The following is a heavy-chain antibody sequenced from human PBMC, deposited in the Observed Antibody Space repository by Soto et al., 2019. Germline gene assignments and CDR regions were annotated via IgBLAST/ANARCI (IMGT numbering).Heavy chain of an antibody. D-gene: IGHD2-8*01. CDR3: ARGGLMVYAMFDY. V-gene: IGHV4-34*01. Sequence: QVQLQQWGAGLLKPSETLSLTCAVYGGSFSGYYWSWIRQPPGKGLEWIGEINHSGSTKYNPSLKSRVTISGDTSKNQFSLRLSSVTAADTALYYCARGGLMVYAMFDYWGQGTLVTASS. CDR2: INHSGST. J-gene: IGHJ4*02. CDR1: GGSFSGYY.